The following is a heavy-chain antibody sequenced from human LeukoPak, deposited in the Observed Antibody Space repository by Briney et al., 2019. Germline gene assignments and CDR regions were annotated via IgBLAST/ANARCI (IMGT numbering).Heavy chain of an antibody. Sequence: GSLRLSCAASGFTFSSYWMSWIRQPPGKGLEWIGEINHSGSTNYNPSLKSRVTISVDTSKNQFSLKLSSVTAADTAVYYCARGPLYCTNGVCFAYYYGMDVWGQGTTVTVSS. D-gene: IGHD2-8*01. V-gene: IGHV4-34*01. CDR1: GFTFSSYW. CDR3: ARGPLYCTNGVCFAYYYGMDV. J-gene: IGHJ6*02. CDR2: INHSGST.